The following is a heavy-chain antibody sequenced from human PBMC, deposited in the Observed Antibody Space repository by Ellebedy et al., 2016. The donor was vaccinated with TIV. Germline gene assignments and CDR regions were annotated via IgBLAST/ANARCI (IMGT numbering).Heavy chain of an antibody. J-gene: IGHJ4*02. CDR2: IYYTGST. D-gene: IGHD4-17*01. CDR1: GGSIRSDGFS. CDR3: ARFVDSGDKLDY. V-gene: IGHV4-61*08. Sequence: SETLSLXXAVSGGSIRSDGFSWNWIRQPPGKGLEWIGYIYYTGSTNYNPSLKSRVTMSVDRTKNQFSLKLSSVTAADTAVYYCARFVDSGDKLDYWGQGTLVTVSS.